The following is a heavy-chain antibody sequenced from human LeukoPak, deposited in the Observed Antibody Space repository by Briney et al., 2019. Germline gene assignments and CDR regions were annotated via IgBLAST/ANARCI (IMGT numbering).Heavy chain of an antibody. CDR2: INHSGST. V-gene: IGHV4-34*01. CDR3: ARGLAARRNYYYYMDV. Sequence: PSETLSLTCAVYGGSFSGYCWSWIRQPPGKGLEWIGEINHSGSTNYNPSLKSRVTISVDTSKNQFSLKLSSVTAADTAVYYCARGLAARRNYYYYMDVWGKGTTVTVSS. CDR1: GGSFSGYC. J-gene: IGHJ6*03. D-gene: IGHD6-6*01.